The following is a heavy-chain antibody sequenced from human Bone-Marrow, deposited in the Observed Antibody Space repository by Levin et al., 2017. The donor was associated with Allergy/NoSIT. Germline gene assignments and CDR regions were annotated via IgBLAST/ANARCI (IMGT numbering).Heavy chain of an antibody. Sequence: GESLKISCAASGFTFSSAWMTWVRQAPGRGLEWVGRIYSKTDGGAIDYAAPVKGRFTISRDDSKKVLYLQMNSLKSEDTAVYFCSMIGYGYGYFVYWGQGTLVTVSS. CDR2: IYSKTDGGAI. J-gene: IGHJ4*02. D-gene: IGHD5-18*01. CDR3: SMIGYGYGYFVY. V-gene: IGHV3-15*01. CDR1: GFTFSSAW.